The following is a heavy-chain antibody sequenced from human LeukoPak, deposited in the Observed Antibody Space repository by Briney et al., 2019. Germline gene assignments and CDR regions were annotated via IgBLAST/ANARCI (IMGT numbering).Heavy chain of an antibody. Sequence: PSETLSLTCTVSDGSISSSSYYWGWIRQPPGKGLEWIGSIYYSGSTYYNPSLKSRVTISVDTSKNQFSLKLSSVTAADTAVYYCARLLWARGVIITNYFDYWGQGTLVTVSS. CDR2: IYYSGST. CDR1: DGSISSSSYY. D-gene: IGHD3-10*01. CDR3: ARLLWARGVIITNYFDY. J-gene: IGHJ4*02. V-gene: IGHV4-39*07.